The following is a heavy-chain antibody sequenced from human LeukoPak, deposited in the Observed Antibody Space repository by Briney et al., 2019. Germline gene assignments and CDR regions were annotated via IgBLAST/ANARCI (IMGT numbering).Heavy chain of an antibody. J-gene: IGHJ3*01. CDR1: GFTLNSYL. V-gene: IGHV3-7*01. Sequence: PGGSLRLSCAASGFTLNSYLMSWGRQAPGRGLGWVDNIKKDGSEENCFDSVKDRFTVSRDNAKNSLYLQMNSLRGEDTAVYYCARSNPNRNALDLWGQGTMVTISS. CDR3: ARSNPNRNALDL. D-gene: IGHD1-14*01. CDR2: IKKDGSEE.